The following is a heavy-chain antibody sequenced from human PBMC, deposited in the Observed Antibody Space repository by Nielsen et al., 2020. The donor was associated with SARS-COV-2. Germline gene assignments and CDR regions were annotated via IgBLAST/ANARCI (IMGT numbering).Heavy chain of an antibody. CDR3: ARDSSGWHYFDY. J-gene: IGHJ4*02. CDR2: IYTSGST. Sequence: SETLSLTCAVSGGSISSGGYSWSWIRQPAGKGLEWIGRIYTSGSTNYNPSLKSRVTMSVDTSKNQFSLKLSSVTAADTAVYYCARDSSGWHYFDYWGQGTLVTVSS. V-gene: IGHV4-61*02. CDR1: GGSISSGGYS. D-gene: IGHD6-19*01.